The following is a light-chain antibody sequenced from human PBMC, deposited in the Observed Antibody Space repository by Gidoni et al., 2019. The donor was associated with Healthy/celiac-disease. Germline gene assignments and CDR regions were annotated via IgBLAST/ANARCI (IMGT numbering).Light chain of an antibody. V-gene: IGKV3-20*01. Sequence: IELTQSPGTLPLSPGERATIACRASQSVSSSYLAWYQQKPGQAPSLLIYGASSRATGIPDRFSGSGSRTDFTLTISRLEPEDFAVYYCQQYGSSPPTFGQXTKVEIK. CDR3: QQYGSSPPT. CDR1: QSVSSSY. CDR2: GAS. J-gene: IGKJ1*01.